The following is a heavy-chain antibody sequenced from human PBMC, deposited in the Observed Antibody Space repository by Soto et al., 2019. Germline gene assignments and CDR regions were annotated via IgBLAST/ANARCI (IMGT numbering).Heavy chain of an antibody. CDR3: ARHPGRNYGSAPYYYYMDG. V-gene: IGHV4-59*08. D-gene: IGHD3-10*01. J-gene: IGHJ6*03. CDR2: IYYSGST. CDR1: GGSISSYY. Sequence: PSETLSLTCTVSGGSISSYYWSWIRQPPGKGLEWIGYIYYSGSTNYNPSLKSRVTISVDTSKNQFSLKLSSVTAADTAVYYCARHPGRNYGSAPYYYYMDGWGKGTTVTVAS.